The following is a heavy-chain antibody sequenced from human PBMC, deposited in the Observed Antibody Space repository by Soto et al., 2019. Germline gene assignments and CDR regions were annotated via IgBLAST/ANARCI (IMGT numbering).Heavy chain of an antibody. Sequence: EVQLVESGGGLVQPGGSLKLSCAASGFTFSGSAMHWVRQASGKGLEWIGLIRRKVENYATAYGESVKGRFTISRDDSKTTAYLQMNSLKTEDTAVYYCTTSLLLGYCVVGSSCDLGYWGQGTLVTVSS. CDR1: GFTFSGSA. V-gene: IGHV3-73*02. CDR3: TTSLLLGYCVVGSSCDLGY. J-gene: IGHJ4*02. CDR2: IRRKVENYAT. D-gene: IGHD2-15*01.